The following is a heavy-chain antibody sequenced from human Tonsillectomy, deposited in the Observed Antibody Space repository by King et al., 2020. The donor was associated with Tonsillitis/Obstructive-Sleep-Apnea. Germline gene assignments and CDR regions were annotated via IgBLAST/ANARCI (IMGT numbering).Heavy chain of an antibody. J-gene: IGHJ4*02. CDR2: MNTNTGNP. D-gene: IGHD1-26*01. CDR1: GYTFTDDA. V-gene: IGHV7-4-1*02. CDR3: ARDGFGANLFDN. Sequence: VQLVESGSELKKPGASVRVSCKASGYTFTDDAINWVRQAPGQGLEWLGWMNTNTGNPTYAQGFTGRFVLSLDTPVSTAYLQISSLKAEDTAMYYCARDGFGANLFDNWGQGTLVTVSS.